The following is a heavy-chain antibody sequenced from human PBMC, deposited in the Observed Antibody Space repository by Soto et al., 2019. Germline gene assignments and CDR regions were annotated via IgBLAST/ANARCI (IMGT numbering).Heavy chain of an antibody. J-gene: IGHJ1*01. CDR1: GGSISSSSYY. CDR3: ARLPWVRYSERLLYQH. CDR2: IYYSGST. D-gene: IGHD3-9*01. V-gene: IGHV4-39*01. Sequence: QLQLQESGPGLVKPSETLSLTCTVSGGSISSSSYYWGWIRQPPGKGMEWIGRIYYSGSTFYNPSLNSRVTISVDKSMNQFSLKLSSVTDADTAVYYCARLPWVRYSERLLYQHWGQGTLVTVSS.